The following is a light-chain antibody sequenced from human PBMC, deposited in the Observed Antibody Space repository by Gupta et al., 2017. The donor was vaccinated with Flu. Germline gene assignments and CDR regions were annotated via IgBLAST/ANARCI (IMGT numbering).Light chain of an antibody. CDR2: GNS. V-gene: IGLV1-40*01. Sequence: VTTSCTGSSSTIGAGYDVHWYQQIPGPAPNLLIFGNSNRPSGVPDRFSGSKSGTSASLAITALQGEDEADYYCQSYDSSRSGWVFGGGTKLTVL. CDR3: QSYDSSRSGWV. J-gene: IGLJ3*02. CDR1: SSTIGAGYD.